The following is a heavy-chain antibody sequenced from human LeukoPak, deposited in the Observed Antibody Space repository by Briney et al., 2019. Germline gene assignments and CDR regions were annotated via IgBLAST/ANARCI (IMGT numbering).Heavy chain of an antibody. D-gene: IGHD3-10*01. CDR1: GGSISSGDYY. CDR3: ARDQGDPDDDAFDI. V-gene: IGHV4-61*08. CDR2: IYYSGST. Sequence: SQTLSLTCTVSGGSISSGDYYWSWIRQPPGKGLEWIGYIYYSGSTNYNPSLKSRVTISVDTSKNQFSLKLSSVTAADTAVYYCARDQGDPDDDAFDIWGQGTMVTVSS. J-gene: IGHJ3*02.